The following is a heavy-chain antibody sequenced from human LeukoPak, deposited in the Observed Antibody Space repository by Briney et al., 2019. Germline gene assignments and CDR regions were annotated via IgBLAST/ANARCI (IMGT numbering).Heavy chain of an antibody. V-gene: IGHV4-30-4*01. CDR3: AREPRPLGQCNGDHCHGMDV. J-gene: IGHJ6*02. CDR1: GGSISSGDYY. Sequence: SQTLSLTCTVSGGSISSGDYYWSWIRLPPGKGLEWIGYIYYSGNTYYSPSLESRVTISIDTSKNHFSLRLSSVTAADTAVYYCAREPRPLGQCNGDHCHGMDVWGQGTTVTVSS. D-gene: IGHD2-8*01. CDR2: IYYSGNT.